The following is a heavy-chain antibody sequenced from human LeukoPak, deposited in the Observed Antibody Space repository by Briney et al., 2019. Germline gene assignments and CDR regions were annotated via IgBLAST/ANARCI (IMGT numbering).Heavy chain of an antibody. CDR3: ARHLFSGGWYHVDS. J-gene: IGHJ4*02. Sequence: SETLSLTCTISGGSISSYYWGWIRQPPGKGLEWIGNIYYSGSTYYSPSLKSRVTISVDTSKNLFSLKLSSVTAADTAVYYCARHLFSGGWYHVDSWGQGTLVTVSS. CDR2: IYYSGST. D-gene: IGHD6-19*01. CDR1: GGSISSYY. V-gene: IGHV4-39*01.